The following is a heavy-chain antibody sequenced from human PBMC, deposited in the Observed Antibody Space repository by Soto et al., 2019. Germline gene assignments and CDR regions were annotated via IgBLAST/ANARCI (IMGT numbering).Heavy chain of an antibody. D-gene: IGHD1-26*01. J-gene: IGHJ4*02. CDR2: ISYDGSNK. V-gene: IGHV3-30-3*01. CDR3: ARGRLSGCFDY. Sequence: PGGSLRLSCAASGFTFSSYAMHWVRQAPGKRLEWVAVISYDGSNKYYADSVKGRFTISRDNSKNTLYLQMNSLRAEDTAVYYCARGRLSGCFDYWGQGTLVTVSS. CDR1: GFTFSSYA.